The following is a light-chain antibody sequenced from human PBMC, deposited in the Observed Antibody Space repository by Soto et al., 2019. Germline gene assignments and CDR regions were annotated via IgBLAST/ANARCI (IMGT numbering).Light chain of an antibody. CDR3: QQYGSSPWT. J-gene: IGKJ1*01. Sequence: EIVLTQSPVTLSLSPGERATLSCRASQSVSSSYLAWYQQKPGQAPRLLIYGASRRATGIPDRFSGSGSGTDLTLTISRLEPEDFAVYYCQQYGSSPWTFGHGTKVEIK. V-gene: IGKV3-20*01. CDR2: GAS. CDR1: QSVSSSY.